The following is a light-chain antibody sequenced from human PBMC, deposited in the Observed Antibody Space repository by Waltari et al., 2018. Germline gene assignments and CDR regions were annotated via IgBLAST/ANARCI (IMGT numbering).Light chain of an antibody. CDR3: QQYYSTPPT. CDR1: QSVLYSSNNKNY. Sequence: DIVMTQSPDSLAVSLGERATINCKSSQSVLYSSNNKNYVAWYQQKPGQPPKLLICWASIRESGVPDRFSGSGSGTDFTLTISSLQAEDVAVYYCQQYYSTPPTFGQGTKVEIK. CDR2: WAS. J-gene: IGKJ1*01. V-gene: IGKV4-1*01.